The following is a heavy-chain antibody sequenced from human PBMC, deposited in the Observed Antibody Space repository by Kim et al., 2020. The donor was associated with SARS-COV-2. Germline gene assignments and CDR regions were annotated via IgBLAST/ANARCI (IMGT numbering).Heavy chain of an antibody. CDR2: IRQDGSER. Sequence: GGSLRLSCAASGFTFSDYAMSWVRQAPGKGLEWVAVIRQDGSERYYVDSVKGRFTITRDNAKNSLYLQMNSLSAEDTAVYYCARDSRGAIVNDYWGHGTLVTVSS. CDR3: ARDSRGAIVNDY. D-gene: IGHD3-16*02. J-gene: IGHJ4*03. CDR1: GFTFSDYA. V-gene: IGHV3-7*01.